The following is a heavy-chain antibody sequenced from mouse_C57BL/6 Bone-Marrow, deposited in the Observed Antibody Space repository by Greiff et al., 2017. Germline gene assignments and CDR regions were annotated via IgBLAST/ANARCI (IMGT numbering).Heavy chain of an antibody. J-gene: IGHJ2*01. V-gene: IGHV5-12*01. CDR3: ARPYDYDGYYFDY. CDR1: GFTFSDYY. Sequence: VQLKESGGGLVQPGGSLKLSCAASGFTFSDYYMYWVRQTPEKRLEWVAYISNGGGSTYYPDTVKGRFTISRDNAKNTLYLQMSRLKSEDTAMYYCARPYDYDGYYFDYWGQGTTLTVSS. D-gene: IGHD2-4*01. CDR2: ISNGGGST.